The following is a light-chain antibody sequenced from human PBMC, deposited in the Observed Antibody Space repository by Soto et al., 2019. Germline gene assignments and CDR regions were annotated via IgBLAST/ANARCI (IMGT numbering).Light chain of an antibody. V-gene: IGKV1-5*03. CDR2: KAS. Sequence: DIQMTQSPSTLSASVGDRVTITCRASQSISSWLAWYQQKPEKAPKLLIHKASSLESGVPSRFSGSGSGTEFTLTISSLQPDDFATYYCQQYNSYSPLTFGGGTKVDIK. CDR1: QSISSW. J-gene: IGKJ4*01. CDR3: QQYNSYSPLT.